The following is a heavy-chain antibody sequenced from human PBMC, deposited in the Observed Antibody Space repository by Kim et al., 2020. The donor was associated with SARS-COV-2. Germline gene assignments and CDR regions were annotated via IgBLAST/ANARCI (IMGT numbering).Heavy chain of an antibody. Sequence: TSDARKFQGRVTMTRDTSTSPVYMELSSLRSEDTAVYYCARDTAMVTFDYWGQGTLVTVSS. CDR2: T. CDR3: ARDTAMVTFDY. D-gene: IGHD5-18*01. J-gene: IGHJ4*02. V-gene: IGHV1-46*01.